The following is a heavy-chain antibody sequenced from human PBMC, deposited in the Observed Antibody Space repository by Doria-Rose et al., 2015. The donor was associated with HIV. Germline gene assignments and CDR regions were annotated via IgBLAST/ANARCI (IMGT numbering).Heavy chain of an antibody. CDR3: ARIKSSRWYHKYYFDF. J-gene: IGHJ4*02. V-gene: IGHV2-26*01. Sequence: QVQLVQSGPVLVKPTETLTLTCTVSGVSLSSPGMGVSWVRQPPGKALEWLANIVSDDERSYITSLKSRLTISRCTSKCQVVLTMTDMDPVDTATYYCARIKSSRWYHKYYFDFWGQGTLVIVSA. D-gene: IGHD6-13*01. CDR1: GVSLSSPGMG. CDR2: IVSDDER.